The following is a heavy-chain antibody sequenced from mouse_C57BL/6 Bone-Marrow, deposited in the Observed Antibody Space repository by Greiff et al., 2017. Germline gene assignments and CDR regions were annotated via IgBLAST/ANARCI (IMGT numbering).Heavy chain of an antibody. CDR3: ARSGHYYGSFYWYFDV. CDR1: GYTFTDYY. CDR2: IGPGSGST. D-gene: IGHD1-1*01. Sequence: QVQLQQSGAELVKPGASVKISCKASGYTFTDYYINWVKQRPGQGLEWIGKIGPGSGSTYYNEKFKGKATLTADKSSSTAYMRLSSLTSEDSAVSFCARSGHYYGSFYWYFDVWGTGTTVTVSS. V-gene: IGHV1-77*01. J-gene: IGHJ1*03.